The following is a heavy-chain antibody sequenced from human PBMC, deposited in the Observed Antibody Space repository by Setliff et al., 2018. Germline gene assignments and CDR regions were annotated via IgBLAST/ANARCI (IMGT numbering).Heavy chain of an antibody. J-gene: IGHJ4*02. Sequence: WASVKVSCKASGGTFSSYDISWVRQAPGQGLEWMGRIIPIFGTANYAQKFQGRVTITADKSTSTAYMELSSLRSEDTAVYYCARELPRTIFGVVIDYWGQGTLVTVSS. CDR3: ARELPRTIFGVVIDY. V-gene: IGHV1-69*06. D-gene: IGHD3-3*01. CDR1: GGTFSSYD. CDR2: IIPIFGTA.